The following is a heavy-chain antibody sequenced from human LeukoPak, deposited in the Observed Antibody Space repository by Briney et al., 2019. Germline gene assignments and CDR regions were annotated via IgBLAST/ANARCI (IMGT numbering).Heavy chain of an antibody. Sequence: PGGSLRLSCAASGFTFSSYSMNWVRQAPGKGLEWVSYISSSSSTIYYADSVKGRFTISRDNAKNSLYLQMNSLGAEDTAVYYCARDRHGYFDYWGQGTLVTVSS. J-gene: IGHJ4*02. CDR3: ARDRHGYFDY. V-gene: IGHV3-48*01. CDR2: ISSSSSTI. D-gene: IGHD6-13*01. CDR1: GFTFSSYS.